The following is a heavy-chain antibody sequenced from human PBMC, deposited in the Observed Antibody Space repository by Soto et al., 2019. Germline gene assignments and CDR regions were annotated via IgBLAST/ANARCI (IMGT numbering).Heavy chain of an antibody. CDR1: GFTFSSYA. CDR2: ISGSGGST. V-gene: IGHV3-23*01. CDR3: ARRGPGTYFDY. Sequence: EVQLLESGGGLVQPGGSLRLSCAASGFTFSSYAMNWVRQAPGKGLEWVSVISGSGGSTYYADSVKGRFTISRDNSKNTMYLQMNSLRGDDTAVYYCARRGPGTYFDYWGQGTLVTVSS. D-gene: IGHD6-13*01. J-gene: IGHJ4*02.